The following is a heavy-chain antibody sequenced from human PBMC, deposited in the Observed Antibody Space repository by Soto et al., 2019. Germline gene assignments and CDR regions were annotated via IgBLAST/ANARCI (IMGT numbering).Heavy chain of an antibody. V-gene: IGHV4-34*01. CDR2: INHSGST. Sequence: SETLSLTCAVYGGSFSGYYWSWIRQPPGKGLEWIGEINHSGSTNYNPSLKSRVTISVDTSKNQFSLKLSSVTAADTAVYYCARRSSGWYYYYGMDVWGQGTTVTV. D-gene: IGHD6-19*01. CDR3: ARRSSGWYYYYGMDV. CDR1: GGSFSGYY. J-gene: IGHJ6*02.